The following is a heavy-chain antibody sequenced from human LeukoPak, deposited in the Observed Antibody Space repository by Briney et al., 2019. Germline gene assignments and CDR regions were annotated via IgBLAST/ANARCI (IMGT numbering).Heavy chain of an antibody. CDR2: ISGSGGST. D-gene: IGHD3-10*01. V-gene: IGHV3-23*01. J-gene: IGHJ4*02. CDR3: ARAVGGFGEFYFDY. Sequence: GGSLRLSCAASGFTFSNAWMSWVRQAPGKGLEWVSAISGSGGSTYYADSVKGRFTISRDNSKNTLYLQMNSLRAEDTAVYYCARAVGGFGEFYFDYWGQGTLVTVSS. CDR1: GFTFSNAW.